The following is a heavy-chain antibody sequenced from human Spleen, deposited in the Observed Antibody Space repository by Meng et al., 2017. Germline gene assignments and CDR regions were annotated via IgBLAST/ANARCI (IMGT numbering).Heavy chain of an antibody. CDR2: IYYSGST. J-gene: IGHJ4*02. CDR3: ASRRYDYVWGSYRYNFDY. Sequence: SETLSLTCTVSGGSISSSSYYWGWIRQPPGKGLEWIGSIYYSGSTYYNPSLKSRVTISVDTSKNQFSLKLSSVTAADTAVYYCASRRYDYVWGSYRYNFDYWGQGTLVTVSS. V-gene: IGHV4-39*07. D-gene: IGHD3-16*02. CDR1: GGSISSSSYY.